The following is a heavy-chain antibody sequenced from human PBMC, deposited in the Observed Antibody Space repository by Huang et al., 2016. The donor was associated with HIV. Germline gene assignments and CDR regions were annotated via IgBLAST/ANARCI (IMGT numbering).Heavy chain of an antibody. CDR3: ARRLGNYFFDY. CDR2: IYYSGST. Sequence: QVQLQESGPGLVKPSETLSLNCIVSGGSISTGSYSWGWIRQTPGKGLEWIATIYYSGSTNYNPSLKSRVTISVDTSQNQFSLKLSSVTAADTAIYYCARRLGNYFFDYWGQGTLVTVSS. J-gene: IGHJ4*02. D-gene: IGHD7-27*01. V-gene: IGHV4-39*01. CDR1: GGSISTGSYS.